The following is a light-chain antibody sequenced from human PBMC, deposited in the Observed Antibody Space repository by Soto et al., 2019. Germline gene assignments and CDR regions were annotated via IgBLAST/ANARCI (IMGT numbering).Light chain of an antibody. J-gene: IGKJ1*01. CDR2: KVS. CDR1: QNVDTW. CDR3: QQYHTYWT. V-gene: IGKV1-5*03. Sequence: DIQMTQSPSTLSASVGDRVTITCRASQNVDTWLAWYQQKPGRAPKVLISKVSTLETGVPSRFSGSGFGAEFTLTISSLQPDDFATYYCQQYHTYWTFGQGTKVDIK.